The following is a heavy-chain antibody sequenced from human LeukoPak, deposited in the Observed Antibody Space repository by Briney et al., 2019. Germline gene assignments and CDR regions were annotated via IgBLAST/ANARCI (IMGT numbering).Heavy chain of an antibody. CDR3: AKDSNYDILTGPLDY. CDR1: GFTFSTYG. Sequence: GGSLRLSCAGSGFTFSTYGIHWVRQAPGKGLEWVAVISYDGSSKFYADSVKGRFTISRDNSRHTLYLQMNSLRAEDTAVYYCAKDSNYDILTGPLDYWGQGTLVTVSS. D-gene: IGHD3-9*01. J-gene: IGHJ4*02. V-gene: IGHV3-30*18. CDR2: ISYDGSSK.